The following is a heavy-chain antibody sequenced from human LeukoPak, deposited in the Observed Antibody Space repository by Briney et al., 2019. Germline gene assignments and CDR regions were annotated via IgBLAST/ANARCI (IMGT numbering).Heavy chain of an antibody. D-gene: IGHD3-9*01. V-gene: IGHV3-23*01. CDR2: ISGSGGST. J-gene: IGHJ6*03. CDR1: GFTFSSYG. Sequence: PGGSLRLSCAASGFTFSSYGMSWVRQAPGKGLEWVSAISGSGGSTYYADSVKGRFTISRDNSKNTLYLQMNSLRAEDTAVYYCARLPFDRYYYYYYMDVWGKGTTVTISS. CDR3: ARLPFDRYYYYYYMDV.